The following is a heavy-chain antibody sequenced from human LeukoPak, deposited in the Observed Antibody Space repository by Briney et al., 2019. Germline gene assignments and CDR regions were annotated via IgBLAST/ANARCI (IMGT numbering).Heavy chain of an antibody. CDR1: GFTFSSYT. D-gene: IGHD7-27*01. V-gene: IGHV3-21*01. Sequence: GGSLRLSCAASGFTFSSYTMSWVRQAPGKGLEWASSISSSSSYIYYADSVKGRFTISRDNAKNSLYLQMNSLRAEDTAVYYCATGLFDYWGQGTLVTVSS. J-gene: IGHJ4*02. CDR3: ATGLFDY. CDR2: ISSSSSYI.